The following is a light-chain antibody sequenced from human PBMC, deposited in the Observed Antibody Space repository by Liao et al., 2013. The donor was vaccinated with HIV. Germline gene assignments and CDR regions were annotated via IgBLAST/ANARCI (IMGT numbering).Light chain of an antibody. CDR2: EDD. V-gene: IGLV3-1*01. Sequence: SYELTQPPSVSVSPGQTASITCSGDKLGDKYACWYQQKPGQSPVLVIYEDDNRPSGIPERFSGSTSGNTVTLTISGTQAMDEADYYCQAWDSITAVFGGGTKLTVL. CDR1: KLGDKY. J-gene: IGLJ2*01. CDR3: QAWDSITAV.